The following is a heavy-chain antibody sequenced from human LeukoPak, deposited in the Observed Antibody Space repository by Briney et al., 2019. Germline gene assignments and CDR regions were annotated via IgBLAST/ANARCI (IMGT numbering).Heavy chain of an antibody. CDR2: IIPIFGTA. D-gene: IGHD3-22*01. Sequence: SVKVSCKASGGTFSSYAISWVRQAPGQGLEWMGRIIPIFGTANYAQKFQGRVTITTVESTSTAYMELSSLRSEDTAVYYCATTHYYDSSGYYGPSGFHAFDIWGQGTMVTVSS. CDR3: ATTHYYDSSGYYGPSGFHAFDI. CDR1: GGTFSSYA. V-gene: IGHV1-69*05. J-gene: IGHJ3*02.